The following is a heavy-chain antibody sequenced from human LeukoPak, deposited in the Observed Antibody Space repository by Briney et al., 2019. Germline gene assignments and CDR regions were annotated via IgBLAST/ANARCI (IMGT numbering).Heavy chain of an antibody. CDR2: IYWDGDK. D-gene: IGHD3-3*01. Sequence: ESGPTLVKPTQTLTLTCTFSGFSLSTSGVGAVCIRQPPGKALEWLALIYWDGDKRYSPSLKSRLTITKANSKNQVVLPMTNMAPVETATYYCAHSPTYYDFWSGYYTGWDYFDYWGQGTLVTVSS. CDR3: AHSPTYYDFWSGYYTGWDYFDY. CDR1: GFSLSTSGVG. J-gene: IGHJ4*02. V-gene: IGHV2-5*02.